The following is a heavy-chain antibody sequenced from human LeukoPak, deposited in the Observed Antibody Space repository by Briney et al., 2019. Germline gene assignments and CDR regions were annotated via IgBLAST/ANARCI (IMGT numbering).Heavy chain of an antibody. J-gene: IGHJ4*02. Sequence: GESLKISCAASGFTFSSYVMSWVRQAPGKGLEWVSAISGSGGSTYYADSVEGRFTISRDNSKNTLYLQMNSLRAEDTAVYYCAKERSGADYVWGSYRSALDYWGQGTLVTVSS. V-gene: IGHV3-23*01. CDR2: ISGSGGST. CDR1: GFTFSSYV. CDR3: AKERSGADYVWGSYRSALDY. D-gene: IGHD3-16*02.